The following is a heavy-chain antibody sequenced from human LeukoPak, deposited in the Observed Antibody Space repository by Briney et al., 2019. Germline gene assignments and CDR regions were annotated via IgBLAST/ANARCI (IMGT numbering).Heavy chain of an antibody. Sequence: ASVKVSCKASGYTFTSYGISWVRQAPGQGLEWMGIINPSGGSTSYAQKFQGRVTMTRDMSTSTVYMELSSLRSEDTAVYYCARAPRQQDITMIVVVIGFDYWGQGTLVTVSS. CDR3: ARAPRQQDITMIVVVIGFDY. CDR2: INPSGGST. J-gene: IGHJ4*02. D-gene: IGHD3-22*01. CDR1: GYTFTSYG. V-gene: IGHV1-46*01.